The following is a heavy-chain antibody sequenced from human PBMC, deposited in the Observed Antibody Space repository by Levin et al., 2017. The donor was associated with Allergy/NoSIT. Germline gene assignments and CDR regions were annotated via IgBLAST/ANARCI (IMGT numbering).Heavy chain of an antibody. CDR2: TYYRSKWYN. CDR1: GDSVSSNSAA. V-gene: IGHV6-1*01. Sequence: SPTLSLTCAISGDSVSSNSAAWNWIRQSPSRGLEWLGRTYYRSKWYNDYAVSVKSRITINPDPSKNQFSLQLNSVTPEDTAVYYCARDQGFSGWSLIAFDSWGQGTMVTVSS. D-gene: IGHD6-19*01. CDR3: ARDQGFSGWSLIAFDS. J-gene: IGHJ3*02.